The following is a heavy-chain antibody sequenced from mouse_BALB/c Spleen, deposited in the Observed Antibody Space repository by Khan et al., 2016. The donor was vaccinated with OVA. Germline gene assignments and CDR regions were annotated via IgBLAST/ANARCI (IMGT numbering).Heavy chain of an antibody. CDR3: ASGGRRSMDD. D-gene: IGHD3-3*01. V-gene: IGHV9-3-1*01. CDR1: GYTFTNYG. CDR2: IYTYTGEP. Sequence: QIQLVQSGPDLKKPGETVKISCKASGYTFTNYGINWVKQAPGKGLKWMGWIYTYTGEPTYADDFTGRFAFSLETSASTAYLQINNLKNEDPATSFGASGGRRSMDDWGQGTSVTVSS. J-gene: IGHJ4*01.